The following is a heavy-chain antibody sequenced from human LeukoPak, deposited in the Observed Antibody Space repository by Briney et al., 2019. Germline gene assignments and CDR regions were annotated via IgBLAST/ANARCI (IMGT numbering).Heavy chain of an antibody. J-gene: IGHJ3*02. Sequence: PGGSLRLSCDASVFTFSDYGMSWVRQAPGKGLEWVSAISGSGGITKYADSVKGRFTISRDNSKNTLYLQMNSLRAEDTAVYYCAKDAGTYFATDPFDIWGQGTMVTVSS. CDR3: AKDAGTYFATDPFDI. V-gene: IGHV3-23*01. CDR2: ISGSGGIT. CDR1: VFTFSDYG. D-gene: IGHD1/OR15-1a*01.